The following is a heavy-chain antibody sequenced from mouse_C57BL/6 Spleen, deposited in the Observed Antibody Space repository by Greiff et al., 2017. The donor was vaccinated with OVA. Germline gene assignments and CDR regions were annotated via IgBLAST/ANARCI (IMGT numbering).Heavy chain of an antibody. D-gene: IGHD1-1*01. J-gene: IGHJ1*03. CDR2: IDPNSGGT. V-gene: IGHV1-72*01. CDR1: GYTFTSYW. Sequence: VKLQQPGAELVKPGASVKLSCKASGYTFTSYWMHWVKQRPGRGLEWIGRIDPNSGGTKYNEKFKSKATLTVDKPSSTAYMQLSSLTSEDSAVYYCARRRDYYGSSSYWYFDVWGTGTTVTVSS. CDR3: ARRRDYYGSSSYWYFDV.